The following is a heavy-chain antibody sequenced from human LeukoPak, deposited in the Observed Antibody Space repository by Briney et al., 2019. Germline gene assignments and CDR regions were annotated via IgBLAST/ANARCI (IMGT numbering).Heavy chain of an antibody. Sequence: SETLSLTCTVSGGXISSSSYYWGWIRQPPGKGLEWIGSIYYSGSTNYNPSLKSRVTISVDTSKNQFSLKLSSVTAADTAVYYCARVPSSYGSGSYYRIGAFDIWGQGTMVTVSS. D-gene: IGHD3-10*01. CDR1: GGXISSSSYY. V-gene: IGHV4-39*07. CDR3: ARVPSSYGSGSYYRIGAFDI. CDR2: IYYSGST. J-gene: IGHJ3*02.